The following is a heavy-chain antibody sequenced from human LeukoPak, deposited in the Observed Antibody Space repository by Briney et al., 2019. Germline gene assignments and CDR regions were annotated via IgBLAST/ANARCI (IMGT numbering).Heavy chain of an antibody. J-gene: IGHJ4*02. CDR2: ISGSGAST. CDR3: AKQSAGSAAWYSLHYDF. Sequence: GGSLRLSCLTSGFTFSTNAMSWVRQAPGKGLEWISGISGSGASTYYADSVTGRFTISRDNSRNTLYLQMNSLRGDDTAVYFCAKQSAGSAAWYSLHYDFWGQGTLVTVSS. D-gene: IGHD6-13*01. V-gene: IGHV3-23*01. CDR1: GFTFSTNA.